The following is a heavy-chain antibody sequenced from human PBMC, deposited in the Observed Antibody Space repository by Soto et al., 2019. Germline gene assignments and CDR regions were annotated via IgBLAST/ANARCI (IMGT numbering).Heavy chain of an antibody. CDR1: GFTLSNYW. CDR2: IDSDGSST. CDR3: VLWPPYYFDY. J-gene: IGHJ4*02. D-gene: IGHD3-10*01. V-gene: IGHV3-74*01. Sequence: GGSLRLSCEASGFTLSNYWMHWVRQVPGKGLVWVSRIDSDGSSTTFADSVKGRFTISRDNTKNTLYLQMNSLRAEDTAVYYCVLWPPYYFDYWGQGTLVTVSS.